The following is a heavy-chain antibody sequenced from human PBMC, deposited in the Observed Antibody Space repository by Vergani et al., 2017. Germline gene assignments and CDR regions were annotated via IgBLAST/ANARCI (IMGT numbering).Heavy chain of an antibody. CDR2: INHSGST. V-gene: IGHV4-34*01. CDR3: ARGRGYCSGGSCDSSGNYYMDV. J-gene: IGHJ6*03. CDR1: GGSFSDYY. D-gene: IGHD2-15*01. Sequence: QVQLQQWGAGLLKPSETLSLTCAVYGGSFSDYYWSWIRQPPGKGLEWIGEINHSGSTNYNPSLKSRVTISVDTSKNQFSLKLSSVTAAGTAVYYCARGRGYCSGGSCDSSGNYYMDVWGKXP.